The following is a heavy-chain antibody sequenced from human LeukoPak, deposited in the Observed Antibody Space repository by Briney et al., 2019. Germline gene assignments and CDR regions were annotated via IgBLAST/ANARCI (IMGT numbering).Heavy chain of an antibody. Sequence: PGGSLRLSCAASGFTFSSYWMSWVRQAPGKGLEWVANIKQDGSEKYYVDPVKGRSTISRDNAKNSLYLQMNSLRAEDTAVYYCARDGLMYYYDSSGYYSANYYYYGMDVWGQGTTVTVSS. CDR3: ARDGLMYYYDSSGYYSANYYYYGMDV. CDR1: GFTFSSYW. D-gene: IGHD3-22*01. J-gene: IGHJ6*02. CDR2: IKQDGSEK. V-gene: IGHV3-7*01.